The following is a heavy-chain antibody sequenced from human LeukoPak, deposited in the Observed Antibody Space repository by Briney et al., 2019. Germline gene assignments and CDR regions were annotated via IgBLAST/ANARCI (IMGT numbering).Heavy chain of an antibody. V-gene: IGHV1-8*01. CDR1: GFTFTSYD. J-gene: IGHJ5*02. D-gene: IGHD2-2*01. CDR2: MNPNSGNT. Sequence: TSLKLSCTASGFTFTSYDINWVRQATGQGLEWMGWMNPNSGNTGYAQKFQGRVTMTRNTSISTAYMELSSLRSEDTAVYYCARGGDIVVVPAAVYNWFDPWGQGTLVTVSS. CDR3: ARGGDIVVVPAAVYNWFDP.